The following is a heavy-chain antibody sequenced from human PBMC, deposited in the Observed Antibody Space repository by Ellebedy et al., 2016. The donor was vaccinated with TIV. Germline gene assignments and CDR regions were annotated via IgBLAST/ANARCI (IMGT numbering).Heavy chain of an antibody. D-gene: IGHD6-19*01. Sequence: PGGSLRLSCAASGFTFSSYAMSWVRQAPGKGLEWVAVISYDGSNKYYADSVKGRFTISRDNSKNTLYLQMNSLRAEDTAVYYCARANRPSGWDQFDYWGQGTLVTVSS. CDR3: ARANRPSGWDQFDY. CDR1: GFTFSSYA. CDR2: ISYDGSNK. J-gene: IGHJ4*02. V-gene: IGHV3-30*04.